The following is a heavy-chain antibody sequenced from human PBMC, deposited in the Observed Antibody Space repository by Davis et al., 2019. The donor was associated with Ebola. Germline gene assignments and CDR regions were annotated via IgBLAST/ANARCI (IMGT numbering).Heavy chain of an antibody. CDR1: GGTFSSYA. CDR2: IIPIFGTA. D-gene: IGHD6-19*01. J-gene: IGHJ2*01. Sequence: SVKISCKASGGTFSSYAISWVRQAPGQGLEWMGGIIPIFGTANYAQKFQGRVTITADKSTSTAYMELSSLRSEDTAVYYCAREGTLGSGWDYWYFDLWGRGTLVTVSS. V-gene: IGHV1-69*06. CDR3: AREGTLGSGWDYWYFDL.